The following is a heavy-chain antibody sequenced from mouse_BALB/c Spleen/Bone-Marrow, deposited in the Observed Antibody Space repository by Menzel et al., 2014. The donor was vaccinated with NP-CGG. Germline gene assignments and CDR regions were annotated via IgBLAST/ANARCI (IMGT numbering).Heavy chain of an antibody. CDR2: ISYSGAT. CDR1: GYSITSDYA. Sequence: EVKVEESGPGLVKPSQSLSLTCTVTGYSITSDYAWNWIRQFPGNKLEWMGYISYSGATTYNPSLKSRISITRDTSKNQFFLQLNSVTTEDTATYYCARGSYYFDYWGQGTTLTVSS. J-gene: IGHJ2*01. D-gene: IGHD3-1*01. V-gene: IGHV3-2*02. CDR3: ARGSYYFDY.